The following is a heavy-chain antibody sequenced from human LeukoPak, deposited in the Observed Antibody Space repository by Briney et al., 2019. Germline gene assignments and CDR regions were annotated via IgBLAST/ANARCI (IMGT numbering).Heavy chain of an antibody. D-gene: IGHD1-20*01. CDR2: IYYSGST. J-gene: IGHJ5*02. V-gene: IGHV4-59*12. CDR1: GGSIGSYY. CDR3: ARGFGITGTNWFDP. Sequence: SETLSLTCTVSGGSIGSYYWSWIRQPPGKGLEWIGYIYYSGSTYYNPSLKSRVTISVDTSKNQFSLKLSSVTAADTAVYYCARGFGITGTNWFDPWGQGTLVTVSS.